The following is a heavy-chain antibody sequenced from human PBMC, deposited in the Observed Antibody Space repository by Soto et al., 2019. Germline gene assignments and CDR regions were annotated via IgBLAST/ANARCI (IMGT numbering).Heavy chain of an antibody. D-gene: IGHD2-15*01. CDR2: INHSGST. Sequence: QVQLQQWGAGLLKPSETLSLTCAVYGGSFSGYYWRWIRQPPGKGLEWIGEINHSGSTNYNPSLKSRVTISVDTSKNQFSLKLSSVTAADTAVYYWARAGALPLATRNWFDRWGQGTLVTVSS. J-gene: IGHJ5*02. V-gene: IGHV4-34*01. CDR3: ARAGALPLATRNWFDR. CDR1: GGSFSGYY.